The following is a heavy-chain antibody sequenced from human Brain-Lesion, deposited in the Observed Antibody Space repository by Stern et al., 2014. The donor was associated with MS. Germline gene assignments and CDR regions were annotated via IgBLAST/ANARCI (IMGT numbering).Heavy chain of an antibody. CDR1: GFSLSTSGVG. CDR3: ATHAPGVVPAALDY. Sequence: ESGPTLVKPTQTLTLTCTFSGFSLSTSGVGVGWIRQPPGKALEXLAFIYWDDSKRYSPSLKNRLTITKDTSKNQVVLTMNNMDPVDTATFYCATHAPGVVPAALDYWGQGTLVTVS. D-gene: IGHD2-2*01. V-gene: IGHV2-5*02. J-gene: IGHJ4*02. CDR2: IYWDDSK.